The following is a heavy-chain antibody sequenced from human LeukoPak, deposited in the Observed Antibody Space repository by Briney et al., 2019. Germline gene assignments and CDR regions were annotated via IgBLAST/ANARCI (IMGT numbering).Heavy chain of an antibody. V-gene: IGHV3-30*18. CDR1: GLTLSSFG. D-gene: IGHD3-22*01. CDR2: ISYDGSNK. CDR3: AKEDVVVITIRYFQH. Sequence: RGSPRLSRAASGLTLSSFGIRRGPQAPRKGPGGVAVISYDGSNKYNADSVKGRFTISRDNSKNTLYLQMNSLRTEDTAIYYCAKEDVVVITIRYFQHWGLGTLVTVSS. J-gene: IGHJ1*01.